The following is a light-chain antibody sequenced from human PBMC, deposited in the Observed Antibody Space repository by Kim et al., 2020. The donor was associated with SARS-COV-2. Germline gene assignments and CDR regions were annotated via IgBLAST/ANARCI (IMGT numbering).Light chain of an antibody. V-gene: IGKV3-15*01. CDR1: QSVSNN. J-gene: IGKJ4*01. CDR2: GAS. CDR3: LQYNNWPPLT. Sequence: SPGERATLSCWASQSVSNNLAWYQQKPGQAPRLLIYGASTRATGIAARFSGSGSGTEFTLTISSLQSEDSAVYYCLQYNNWPPLTFGGGTKVDIK.